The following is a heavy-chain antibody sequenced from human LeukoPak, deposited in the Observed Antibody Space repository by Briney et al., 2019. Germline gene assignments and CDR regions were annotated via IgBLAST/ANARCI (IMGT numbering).Heavy chain of an antibody. CDR2: IIPILGIA. V-gene: IGHV1-69*04. J-gene: IGHJ4*02. CDR1: GGTFSSYA. Sequence: ASVKVSCKASGGTFSSYAISWVRQAPGQGLEWMGRIIPILGIANYAQKFQGRVTITADKSTSTAYMELSSLRSEDTAVYYCARDPRSAAAGTDYWGQGTLVTVSS. D-gene: IGHD6-13*01. CDR3: ARDPRSAAAGTDY.